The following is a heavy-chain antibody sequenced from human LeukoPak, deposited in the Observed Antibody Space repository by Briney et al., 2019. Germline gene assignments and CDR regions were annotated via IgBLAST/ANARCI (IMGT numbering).Heavy chain of an antibody. D-gene: IGHD3-9*01. J-gene: IGHJ3*02. CDR1: GFIVSSTS. CDR3: ARGVLRYFDWFPQDTDAFDI. V-gene: IGHV3-7*01. CDR2: IKQDGSEK. Sequence: GGSLRLSCAASGFIVSSTSMSWVRQAPGKGLEWVANIKQDGSEKYYVDSVKGRFTISRDNAKNSLYLQMNSLRAEDTAVYYCARGVLRYFDWFPQDTDAFDIWGQGTMVTVSS.